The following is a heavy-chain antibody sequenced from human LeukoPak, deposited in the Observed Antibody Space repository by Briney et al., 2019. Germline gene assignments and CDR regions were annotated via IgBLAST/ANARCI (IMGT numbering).Heavy chain of an antibody. V-gene: IGHV4-61*02. CDR2: IYTSGST. CDR1: GGSISSGSYY. D-gene: IGHD4-23*01. Sequence: SQTLSLTCTVSGGSISSGSYYWSWIRQPAGKGLEWIGRIYTSGSTNYNPSLKSRVTISVDTSKNQFSLKLSSVTAADTAVYYCARGYGGNDAFDIWGQGTMVTVSS. CDR3: ARGYGGNDAFDI. J-gene: IGHJ3*02.